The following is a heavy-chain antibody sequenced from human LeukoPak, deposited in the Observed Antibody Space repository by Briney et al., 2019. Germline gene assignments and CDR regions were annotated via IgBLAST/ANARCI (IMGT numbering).Heavy chain of an antibody. CDR2: IYTSGST. J-gene: IGHJ5*02. CDR1: GGSISSYY. CDR3: ARERGYCSSTNCNWFDP. V-gene: IGHV4-4*07. D-gene: IGHD2-2*01. Sequence: SETLSLTCTVSGGSISSYYWSWIRQPAGKGLEWIGRIYTSGSTNYNPSLKSRVTMSVDTSKNQFSLKLSSVTAADTAVYYCARERGYCSSTNCNWFDPWGQGTLVTVSS.